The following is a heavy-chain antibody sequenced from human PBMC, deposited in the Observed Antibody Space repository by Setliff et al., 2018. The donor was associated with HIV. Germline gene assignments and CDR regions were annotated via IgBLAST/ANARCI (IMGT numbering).Heavy chain of an antibody. CDR1: GFTFRNYG. V-gene: IGHV3-33*05. CDR2: ISYDGSDR. D-gene: IGHD2-2*01. Sequence: GGSLRLSCAASGFTFRNYGMHWVRQAPGKGLEWVAFISYDGSDRYYGDSVRGRFTISRDNARNSLYLEMSTLRAEDTALYYCARSRSTRDAFDTWGRGTMVTVSS. J-gene: IGHJ3*02. CDR3: ARSRSTRDAFDT.